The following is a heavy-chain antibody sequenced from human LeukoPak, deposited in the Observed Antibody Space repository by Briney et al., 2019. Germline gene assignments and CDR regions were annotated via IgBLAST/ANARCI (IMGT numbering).Heavy chain of an antibody. D-gene: IGHD3-22*01. J-gene: IGHJ5*02. Sequence: GSLRLSCAASGFIFNNYGLMWVRQAPGKGLEWVSAISNDGGGTNYADFVKGRFTISRDNSKNTLFLQMNSLRAEDTALYYCAKGSSGYFVDLWGQGTLVTVSS. CDR1: GFIFNNYG. CDR2: ISNDGGGT. CDR3: AKGSSGYFVDL. V-gene: IGHV3-23*01.